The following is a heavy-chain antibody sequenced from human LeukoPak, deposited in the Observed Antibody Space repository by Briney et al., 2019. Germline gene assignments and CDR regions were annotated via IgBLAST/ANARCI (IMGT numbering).Heavy chain of an antibody. Sequence: LRTLSLTCAVYRGSFSGYYWSWIRQPPGKGLEWIGEINHSGSTDYNPSLKSRVTISVDTSKNQFSLKLSSVTAADTAVYYCARAGWEQPLLYGMDVWGQGTTVTVSS. V-gene: IGHV4-34*01. CDR1: RGSFSGYY. D-gene: IGHD6-13*01. CDR3: ARAGWEQPLLYGMDV. J-gene: IGHJ6*02. CDR2: INHSGST.